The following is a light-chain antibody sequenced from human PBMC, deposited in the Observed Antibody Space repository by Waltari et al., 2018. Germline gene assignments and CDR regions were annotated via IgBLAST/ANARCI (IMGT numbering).Light chain of an antibody. V-gene: IGKV1-5*03. Sequence: DIQMTQSPSTLSASVGDRVTISCRASQSVGTWLAWYQQKPGKAPKLLIYMASSLESGVPSRFSGSGSGTEFTLTFSSLQPDDFATYSCQQYSSFSTFGQGTKVDI. CDR1: QSVGTW. CDR2: MAS. CDR3: QQYSSFST. J-gene: IGKJ2*01.